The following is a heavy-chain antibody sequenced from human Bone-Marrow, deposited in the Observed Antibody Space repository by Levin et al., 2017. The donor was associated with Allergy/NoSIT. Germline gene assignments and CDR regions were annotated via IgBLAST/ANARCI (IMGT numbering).Heavy chain of an antibody. CDR2: IYYSDT. CDR3: ASPNYYNNGAFVY. D-gene: IGHD2-8*01. J-gene: IGHJ4*02. CDR1: GASISSGDHY. V-gene: IGHV4-30-4*01. Sequence: LRLSCTVSGASISSGDHYWSWIRQPTGKGLEWIGYIYYSDTYYNPSLKSRVSISVDTSRNQFSLKLTSVTAADTAVYYCASPNYYNNGAFVYWGQGALVTVSA.